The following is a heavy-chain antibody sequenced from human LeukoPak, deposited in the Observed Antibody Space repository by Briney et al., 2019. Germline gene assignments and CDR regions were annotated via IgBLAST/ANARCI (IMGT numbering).Heavy chain of an antibody. V-gene: IGHV3-21*01. J-gene: IGHJ4*02. Sequence: GGSLRLSCAASGFTLSSYSMNWVRQAPGKGLEWVSSISSSSSYIYYADSVKGRFTISRDNAKNSLYLQMNSLRAEDTAVYYCARGGIAVAGTVYWGQGTLVTVSS. D-gene: IGHD6-19*01. CDR3: ARGGIAVAGTVY. CDR1: GFTLSSYS. CDR2: ISSSSSYI.